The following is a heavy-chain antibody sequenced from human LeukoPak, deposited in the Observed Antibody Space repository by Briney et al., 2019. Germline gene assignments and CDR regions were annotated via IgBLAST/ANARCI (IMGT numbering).Heavy chain of an antibody. V-gene: IGHV3-23*01. CDR2: IKGNGGGT. CDR1: GFTFSNYA. Sequence: GGSLRLSCEASGFTFSNYALIWVRRAPGKGLEWVSAIKGNGGGTYYADAVKGRFTISRDNSKNTLYLQMNSLRAEDTAVYYCARDPNGDYVGAFEFWGQGTMVTVSS. CDR3: ARDPNGDYVGAFEF. D-gene: IGHD4-17*01. J-gene: IGHJ3*01.